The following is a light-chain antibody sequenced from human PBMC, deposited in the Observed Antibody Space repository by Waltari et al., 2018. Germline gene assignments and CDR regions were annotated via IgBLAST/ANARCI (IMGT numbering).Light chain of an antibody. Sequence: QSALTQPRSVSGSPGQSVTISCTGTSSDVGGYNYVSWYQQHPGKAPNRMIDDVSKRPSWVPDRFSGSKSVNTASLTISGLQAEDEADYYCCSYAGSYTFVVFGGGTKLTVL. CDR2: DVS. CDR1: SSDVGGYNY. V-gene: IGLV2-11*01. CDR3: CSYAGSYTFVV. J-gene: IGLJ2*01.